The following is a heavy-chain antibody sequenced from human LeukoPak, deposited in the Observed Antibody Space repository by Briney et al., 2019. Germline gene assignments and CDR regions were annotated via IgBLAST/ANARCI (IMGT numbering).Heavy chain of an antibody. J-gene: IGHJ4*02. CDR2: INPNSGGT. D-gene: IGHD3-22*01. CDR1: GYTFTGYY. Sequence: ASVKVSCKASGYTFTGYYMHWVRQAPGQGLEWMGWINPNSGGTTYAQKSQGWVTMTRDTSISTAYMELSRLRSDDTAVYYCARVREGSSGYARPDYCGQGTLVTVSS. CDR3: ARVREGSSGYARPDY. V-gene: IGHV1-2*04.